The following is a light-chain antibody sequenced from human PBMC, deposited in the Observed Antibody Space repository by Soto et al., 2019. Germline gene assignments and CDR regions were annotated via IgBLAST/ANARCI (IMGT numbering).Light chain of an antibody. CDR1: QSVSSGH. Sequence: DIVLTQSPGTLSLSPGERASLSCRASQSVSSGHLAWYQQKPGQAPRLLIYGASSTATGIPDRFGGSGSGTDFTLTISRLEPEDYAVYYCQQYGHSLCTFGQGTKVDIK. V-gene: IGKV3-20*01. CDR2: GAS. CDR3: QQYGHSLCT. J-gene: IGKJ1*01.